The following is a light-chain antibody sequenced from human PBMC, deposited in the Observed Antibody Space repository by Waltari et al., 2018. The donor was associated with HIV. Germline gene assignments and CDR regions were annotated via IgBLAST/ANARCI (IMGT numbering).Light chain of an antibody. J-gene: IGLJ3*02. CDR1: SSNVGAPG. Sequence: QAGLTQPPSVSKGLRQPDTPTCTGNSSNVGAPGAAWLQQHQGHPPKLLSYKNHSQPSGISERISASRSGNPASLTIAGLQPDDEADYYCSSWDISISAWVFGGGTKLIVL. CDR2: KNH. V-gene: IGLV10-54*01. CDR3: SSWDISISAWV.